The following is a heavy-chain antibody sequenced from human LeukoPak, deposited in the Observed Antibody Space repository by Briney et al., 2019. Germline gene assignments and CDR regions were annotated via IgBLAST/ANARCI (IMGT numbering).Heavy chain of an antibody. CDR1: GYTFTGYY. V-gene: IGHV1-2*02. CDR2: INPNSGGT. D-gene: IGHD3-22*01. Sequence: VASVKVSCKASGYTFTGYYMHWVRQAPGQGLEWMGWINPNSGGTNYAKKFQGRVTMTRDTSISTAYMELSRLRSDDTAVYYCARGAGYYDSSGSDWFDPWGQGTLVTVSS. CDR3: ARGAGYYDSSGSDWFDP. J-gene: IGHJ5*02.